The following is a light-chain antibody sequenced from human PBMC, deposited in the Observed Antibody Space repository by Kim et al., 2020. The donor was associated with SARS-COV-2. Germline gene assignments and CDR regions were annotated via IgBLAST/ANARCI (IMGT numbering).Light chain of an antibody. CDR2: GKN. V-gene: IGLV3-19*01. J-gene: IGLJ3*02. CDR3: NSLDSSGNHWV. Sequence: SSELTQDPAVSVALGQTVRITCQGDSLRSYYASWYQQKPGQAPVLVIYGKNNRPSGIPDRFSGSSSGNTASLTITGAQAEDEADYYCNSLDSSGNHWVFGGGTQPTVL. CDR1: SLRSYY.